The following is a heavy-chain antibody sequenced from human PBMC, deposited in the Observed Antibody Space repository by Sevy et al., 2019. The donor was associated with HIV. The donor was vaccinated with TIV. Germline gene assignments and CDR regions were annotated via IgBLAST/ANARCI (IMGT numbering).Heavy chain of an antibody. CDR1: GFTLSSYA. Sequence: GGSLRLSCAASGFTLSSYAMNWVRQAPGKGLEWVSSIFGDGDITYYTNSVKGRFTISRDKSKNTLYLQMHSLGAEDTAVYYCAGGRYGSSGSFDAFDILGQGTMVTVSS. CDR3: AGGRYGSSGSFDAFDI. V-gene: IGHV3-23*01. CDR2: IFGDGDIT. J-gene: IGHJ3*02. D-gene: IGHD3-22*01.